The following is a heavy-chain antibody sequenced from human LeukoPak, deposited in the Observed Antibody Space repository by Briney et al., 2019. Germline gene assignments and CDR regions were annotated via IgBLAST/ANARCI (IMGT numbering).Heavy chain of an antibody. V-gene: IGHV1-2*02. CDR2: INPNSGGT. CDR3: ARDDTPVLGYCSSTSCYGAFDI. J-gene: IGHJ3*02. Sequence: ASVKVSCTASGFTFTGYYMHWVRQAPGQGLEWMGWINPNSGGTNYAQKFQGRVTMTRDTSISTAYMELSRLRSDDTAVYYCARDDTPVLGYCSSTSCYGAFDIWGQGTMVTVSS. D-gene: IGHD2-2*01. CDR1: GFTFTGYY.